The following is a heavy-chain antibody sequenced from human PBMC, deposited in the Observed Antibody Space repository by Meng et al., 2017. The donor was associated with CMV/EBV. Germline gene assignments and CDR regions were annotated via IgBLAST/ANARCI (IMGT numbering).Heavy chain of an antibody. J-gene: IGHJ4*02. V-gene: IGHV3-48*03. D-gene: IGHD3-22*01. CDR3: AREIGYYDSSGYIDY. Sequence: GGSLRLSCAASGFTFSSYEMNWVRQAPGKGQEWVSYISSSGSTIYYADSVKGRFTISRDNAKNSLYLQMNSLRAEDTAVYYCAREIGYYDSSGYIDYWGQGTLVTVSS. CDR1: GFTFSSYE. CDR2: ISSSGSTI.